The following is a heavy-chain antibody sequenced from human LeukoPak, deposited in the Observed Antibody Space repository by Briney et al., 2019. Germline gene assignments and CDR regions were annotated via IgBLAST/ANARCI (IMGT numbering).Heavy chain of an antibody. D-gene: IGHD4-23*01. CDR2: IKEDGGEI. Sequence: QPGGSLRLSCAASAFTFSNYRMSWVRQAPGKGLEWVANIKEDGGEINYVDSVKGRFTISRDNAKNSLYLQMNSLRVDDTAVYYCARDRGYSTFDYWGQGTLVTVSS. CDR3: ARDRGYSTFDY. CDR1: AFTFSNYR. V-gene: IGHV3-7*01. J-gene: IGHJ4*02.